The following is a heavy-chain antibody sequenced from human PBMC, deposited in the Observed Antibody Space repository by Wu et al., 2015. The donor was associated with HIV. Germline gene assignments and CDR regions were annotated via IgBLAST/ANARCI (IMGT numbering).Heavy chain of an antibody. V-gene: IGHV1-46*01. CDR3: ARGGKGRALNAFDI. CDR1: GYPFVDYY. J-gene: IGHJ3*02. D-gene: IGHD1-26*01. CDR2: IDTSLGST. Sequence: QVQLIQSGAAMKKPGATVRISCKPSGYPFVDYYIHWWRQAPGQWLEWVGFIDTSLGSTSSAQRFQGRVTMTRDTSTATVLMELSSLTSEDTAIYYCARGGKGRALNAFDIWGQGTMVTVSS.